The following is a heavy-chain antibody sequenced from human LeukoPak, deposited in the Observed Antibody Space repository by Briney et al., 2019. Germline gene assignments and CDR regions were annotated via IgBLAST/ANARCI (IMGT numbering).Heavy chain of an antibody. Sequence: GRSLRLSCAASGFTFSSYGMHWVRQAPGKGLEWVAVISYDGSNKYYADSVKGRFTISRDNSKNTLYLQMNSLRAEDTAVYYCAGTSRYVSSGYYPPYWGQGTLVTVSS. D-gene: IGHD3-22*01. CDR3: AGTSRYVSSGYYPPY. CDR2: ISYDGSNK. CDR1: GFTFSSYG. V-gene: IGHV3-30*03. J-gene: IGHJ4*02.